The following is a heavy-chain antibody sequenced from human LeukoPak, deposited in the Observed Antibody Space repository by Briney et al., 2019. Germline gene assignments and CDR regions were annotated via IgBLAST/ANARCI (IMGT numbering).Heavy chain of an antibody. J-gene: IGHJ4*01. CDR1: GFTFSSYA. V-gene: IGHV3-23*01. CDR3: ARDGGGWNFDY. D-gene: IGHD6-19*01. CDR2: ISGDGGST. Sequence: GGSLRLSCAVSGFTFSSYAMSWVRQAPGKGLEWVSSISGDGGSTCYADSVRGRFTISRDNSKNTLYLQMNSLRADDAAVYYCARDGGGWNFDYWGHGTLVTVSS.